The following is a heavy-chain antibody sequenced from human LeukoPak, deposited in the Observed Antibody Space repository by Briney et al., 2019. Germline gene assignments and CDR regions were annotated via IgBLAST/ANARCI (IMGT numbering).Heavy chain of an antibody. D-gene: IGHD6-19*01. CDR2: IYHSGTT. CDR1: GGSFISGSYY. V-gene: IGHV4-61*01. Sequence: SETLSLTCTVSGGSFISGSYYWSWNRQPPGTGLEWVGYIYHSGTTKYNPSLKSRVTISIDTSKNQFSLKVRSVTAADTAVYFCARGTPLYSSDWYVNWFDAWGQGTLVTVSS. CDR3: ARGTPLYSSDWYVNWFDA. J-gene: IGHJ5*02.